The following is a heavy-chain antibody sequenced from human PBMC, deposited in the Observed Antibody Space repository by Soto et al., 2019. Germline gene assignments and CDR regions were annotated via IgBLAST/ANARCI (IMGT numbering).Heavy chain of an antibody. CDR2: IIPIFGTT. J-gene: IGHJ5*02. CDR3: ARDRTDSGYYTNWLDP. D-gene: IGHD3-22*01. CDR1: GGTFGSDA. Sequence: SVKVSCKASGGTFGSDAITWVRQAPGQGLEWVGRIIPIFGTTNYAQNLQGRVTVSADKSTLTSYMELHSLTSDDTALYYCARDRTDSGYYTNWLDPWGQGTQVTVS. V-gene: IGHV1-69*06.